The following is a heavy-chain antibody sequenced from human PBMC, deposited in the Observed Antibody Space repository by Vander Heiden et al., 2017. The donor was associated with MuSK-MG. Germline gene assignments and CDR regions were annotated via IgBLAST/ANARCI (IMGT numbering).Heavy chain of an antibody. CDR3: ASGPPFYCSSTSCYGYYYYMDV. CDR2: INAGNGNT. J-gene: IGHJ6*03. Sequence: QVQLVQSGAEVKKPGASVKVSCKASGYIFTSYAMHWVRQAPGQRLEWMGWINAGNGNTKYSQKFQGRVTITRDTFASTAYMELSSLRSEDTAVYYCASGPPFYCSSTSCYGYYYYMDVWGQGTTVTVSS. D-gene: IGHD2-2*01. V-gene: IGHV1-3*01. CDR1: GYIFTSYA.